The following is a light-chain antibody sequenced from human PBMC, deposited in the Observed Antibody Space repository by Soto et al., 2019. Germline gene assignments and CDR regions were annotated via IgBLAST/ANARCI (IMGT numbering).Light chain of an antibody. V-gene: IGKV3-20*01. Sequence: EIVLTQSPGTLSLSPGERATLSCRASQSVSSSYLAWYQQKPGQAPRLLIYGASSRVTGIPDRFSGSGSGTDFTLTIGRLEPEDFAVYYCQQYGSSRTFGQGTKVDIK. CDR3: QQYGSSRT. J-gene: IGKJ1*01. CDR1: QSVSSSY. CDR2: GAS.